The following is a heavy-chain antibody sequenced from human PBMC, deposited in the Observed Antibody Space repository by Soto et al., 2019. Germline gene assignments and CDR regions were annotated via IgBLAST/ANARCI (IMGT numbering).Heavy chain of an antibody. CDR1: GGTFSSHT. D-gene: IGHD4-17*01. Sequence: QDQLVQSGAEVKKPGSSVKVSCKASGGTFSSHTFSWVRQAPGQGLEWMGRIIPALGTATYAQKFQGRVTMTADESATTVYMELNSLGSEDTAVYYCARPAFGDYWYFDLWGRGTLVTVSS. CDR3: ARPAFGDYWYFDL. V-gene: IGHV1-69*08. CDR2: IIPALGTA. J-gene: IGHJ2*01.